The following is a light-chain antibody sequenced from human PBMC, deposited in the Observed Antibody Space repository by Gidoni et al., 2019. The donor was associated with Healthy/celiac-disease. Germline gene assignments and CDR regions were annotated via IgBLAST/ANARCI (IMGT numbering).Light chain of an antibody. CDR1: QDISNY. J-gene: IGKJ2*01. Sequence: DIHITQSPSSLSASVGDRITITCQASQDISNYLNWYQQKPVKAPKHLIYDASNLETGVPSRFSGSGSGTDFTITISSMQHEDIATYYCQQYDNLPYTFGQGTKLEIK. CDR3: QQYDNLPYT. CDR2: DAS. V-gene: IGKV1-33*01.